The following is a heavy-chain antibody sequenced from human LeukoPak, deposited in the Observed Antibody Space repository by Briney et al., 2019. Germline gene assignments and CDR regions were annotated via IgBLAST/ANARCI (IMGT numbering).Heavy chain of an antibody. D-gene: IGHD1-26*01. J-gene: IGHJ4*02. Sequence: SVEVSCKASGGTFSSYAISWVRQAPGQGLEWMGGIIPIFGTANYAQKFQGRVTITTDESTSTAYMELSSLRSEDTAVYYCARAGPDDSGSLVGDYWGQGTLVTVSS. CDR2: IIPIFGTA. CDR1: GGTFSSYA. V-gene: IGHV1-69*05. CDR3: ARAGPDDSGSLVGDY.